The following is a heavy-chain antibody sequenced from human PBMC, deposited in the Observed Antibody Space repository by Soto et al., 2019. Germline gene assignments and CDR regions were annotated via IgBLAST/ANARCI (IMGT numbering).Heavy chain of an antibody. CDR3: ARHPWYYYGSGSYPYYYYYYMDV. Sequence: SETLSLTCAVYGGSFSGYYWSWIRQPPGKGLEWIGEINHSGSTNYNPSLKSRVTISVDTSKNQFSLKLSSVTAADTAMYYCARHPWYYYGSGSYPYYYYYYMDVWGKGTTVTVSS. CDR2: INHSGST. CDR1: GGSFSGYY. D-gene: IGHD3-10*01. J-gene: IGHJ6*03. V-gene: IGHV4-34*01.